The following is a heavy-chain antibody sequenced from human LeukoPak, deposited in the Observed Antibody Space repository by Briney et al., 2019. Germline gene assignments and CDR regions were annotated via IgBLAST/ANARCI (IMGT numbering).Heavy chain of an antibody. CDR3: ARVWRGGVYSSRPFDY. CDR2: IYYSGST. V-gene: IGHV4-59*01. D-gene: IGHD6-13*01. J-gene: IGHJ4*02. Sequence: SETLSLTCTVSGGSISSYYWSWIRQPPGKGLEWIGYIYYSGSTNYNPSLKSRVTISVDTSENQFSLKLSSVTAADTAVYYCARVWRGGVYSSRPFDYWGQGTLVTVSS. CDR1: GGSISSYY.